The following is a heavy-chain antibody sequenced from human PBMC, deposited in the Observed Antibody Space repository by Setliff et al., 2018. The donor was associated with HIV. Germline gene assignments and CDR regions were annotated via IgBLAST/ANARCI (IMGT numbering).Heavy chain of an antibody. J-gene: IGHJ3*02. CDR2: IIPVVDAP. CDR1: GGSFNILS. D-gene: IGHD3-10*01. V-gene: IGHV1-69*06. CDR3: ATRPPGVHGFSI. Sequence: GASVKVSCKASGGSFNILSFTWVRQAPGQGLEWVGGIIPVVDAPIYAQRFQGRVVITADKSTGTAYMQLSSLKFEDTAVYYCATRPPGVHGFSIWGQGTMVT.